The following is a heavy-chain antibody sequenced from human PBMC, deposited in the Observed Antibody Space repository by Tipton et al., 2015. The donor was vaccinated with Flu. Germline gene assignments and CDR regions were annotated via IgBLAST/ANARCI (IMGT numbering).Heavy chain of an antibody. Sequence: SGFTFRTNGMHWVRQAPGKGLEWVAHIRSDETTEYADSVKGRFTISRDNSKDMLYLQMNSLGAEDTAIYYCAGRTTGTTKYFDSWGQGTLVTVSS. J-gene: IGHJ4*02. CDR2: IRSDETTE. V-gene: IGHV3-30*02. CDR1: GFTFRTNG. CDR3: AGRTTGTTKYFDS. D-gene: IGHD4-17*01.